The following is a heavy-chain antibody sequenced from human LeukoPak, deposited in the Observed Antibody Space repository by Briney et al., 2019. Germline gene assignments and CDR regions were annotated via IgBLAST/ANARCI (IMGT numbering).Heavy chain of an antibody. V-gene: IGHV3-48*03. Sequence: PGGSLRLSCAASGFTFSRYEMNWVRQAPGKGLEWISFVSRSGTTIHHVDSVKGRFTISRDNAKNSLFLQMNSLRAEGTAIYYCARDGVAGFDFWGQGTLVTVSS. J-gene: IGHJ4*02. D-gene: IGHD6-19*01. CDR2: VSRSGTTI. CDR1: GFTFSRYE. CDR3: ARDGVAGFDF.